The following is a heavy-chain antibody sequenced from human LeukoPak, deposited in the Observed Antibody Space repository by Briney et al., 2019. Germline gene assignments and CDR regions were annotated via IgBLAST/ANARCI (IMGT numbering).Heavy chain of an antibody. D-gene: IGHD2/OR15-2a*01. V-gene: IGHV3-9*01. Sequence: GGSLRLSCAASGFTFDDYAMHWVRQAPGKGLEWVSGISWNSGSIGYADSVKGRLTISRDNAKNSLYLQMNSLRAEDTAVYYCARGFFSWGQGTLVTVSS. CDR1: GFTFDDYA. J-gene: IGHJ5*02. CDR2: ISWNSGSI. CDR3: ARGFFS.